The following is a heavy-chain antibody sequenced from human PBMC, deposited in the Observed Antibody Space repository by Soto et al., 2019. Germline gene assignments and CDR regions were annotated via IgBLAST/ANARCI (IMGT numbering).Heavy chain of an antibody. CDR2: ISAYNGNT. J-gene: IGHJ6*02. Sequence: ASVKVSCKASGYTFTIYGISWVRQAPGQGLEWMGWISAYNGNTNYAQKLQGRVTMTTDTSTSTAYMELRSLRSDDTAVYYCAIIGSYYYYYGMDVWGQGTTVTVP. D-gene: IGHD1-26*01. CDR3: AIIGSYYYYYGMDV. CDR1: GYTFTIYG. V-gene: IGHV1-18*04.